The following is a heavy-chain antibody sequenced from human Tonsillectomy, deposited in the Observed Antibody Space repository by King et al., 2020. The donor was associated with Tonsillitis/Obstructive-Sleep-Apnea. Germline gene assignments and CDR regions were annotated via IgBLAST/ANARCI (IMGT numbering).Heavy chain of an antibody. D-gene: IGHD2/OR15-2a*01. J-gene: IGHJ5*02. CDR1: GYRFSSYW. CDR2: IYPGDSDT. CDR3: ARHDRGSSMVDP. Sequence: VQLVESGAEVKKPGESLKISSKGSGYRFSSYWIAWVRQTPGKGLEWMGIIYPGDSDTRYSPSFQGQVTISADKSISTAYLQWSSLKASDTAMYYCARHDRGSSMVDPWGQGTLVTVSS. V-gene: IGHV5-51*01.